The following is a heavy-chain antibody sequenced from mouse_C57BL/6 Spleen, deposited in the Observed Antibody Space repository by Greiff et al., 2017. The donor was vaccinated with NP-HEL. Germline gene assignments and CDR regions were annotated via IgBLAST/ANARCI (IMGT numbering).Heavy chain of an antibody. V-gene: IGHV1-5*01. Sequence: EVQLQQSGTVLARPGASVKMSCKTSGYTFTSYWMHWVKQRPGQGLEWIGAIYPGNSDTSYNQKFKGKAKLTAVTSASTAYMELSSLTNEDSAVYYCTRFKANWAHYFDYWGQGTTLTVSS. CDR1: GYTFTSYW. D-gene: IGHD4-1*01. CDR3: TRFKANWAHYFDY. CDR2: IYPGNSDT. J-gene: IGHJ2*01.